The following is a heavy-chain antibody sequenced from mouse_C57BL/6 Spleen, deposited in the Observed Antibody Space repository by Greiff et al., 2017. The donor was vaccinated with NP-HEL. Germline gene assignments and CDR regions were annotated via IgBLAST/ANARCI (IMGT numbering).Heavy chain of an antibody. D-gene: IGHD1-1*01. J-gene: IGHJ1*03. CDR1: GYAFSSSC. CDR2: IYPGDGDT. CDR3: AGGATVGASWYFDV. Sequence: VQLQQSGPELVKPGASVKISCKASGYAFSSSCMNWVKQRPGKGLEWIGRIYPGDGDTNYNGKFKGKATLTADKSSSTAYMQLSSLTSEDSAVYFGAGGATVGASWYFDVWGTGTTVTVSS. V-gene: IGHV1-82*01.